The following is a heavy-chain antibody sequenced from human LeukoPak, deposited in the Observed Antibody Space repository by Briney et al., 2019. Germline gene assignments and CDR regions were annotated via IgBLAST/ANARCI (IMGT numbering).Heavy chain of an antibody. D-gene: IGHD2-2*03. V-gene: IGHV3-53*01. Sequence: GGSLRLSCAVSGFSVTNNYMSWVRQAPGKRLEWVSVFYVGGATYYADSVKGRFTISRDNSENTLYVQMNNLRAEDTAVYYCARVDPKAPGDYSWGRGTLVTVSS. CDR1: GFSVTNNY. CDR2: FYVGGAT. CDR3: ARVDPKAPGDYS. J-gene: IGHJ4*02.